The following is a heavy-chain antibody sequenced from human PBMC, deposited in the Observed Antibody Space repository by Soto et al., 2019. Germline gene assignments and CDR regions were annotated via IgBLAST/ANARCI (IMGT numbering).Heavy chain of an antibody. D-gene: IGHD3-10*01. CDR1: GYTFTSYY. V-gene: IGHV1-46*03. J-gene: IGHJ3*02. CDR3: ALKGGYGSGSPGAFHI. Sequence: ASVKVSCKASGYTFTSYYMHWVRQAPGQGLEWMGIINPSGGSTSYAQKFQGRVTMTRDTSTSTVYMELSSLRSEDTAVYYCALKGGYGSGSPGAFHIWGQGTMVTVSS. CDR2: INPSGGST.